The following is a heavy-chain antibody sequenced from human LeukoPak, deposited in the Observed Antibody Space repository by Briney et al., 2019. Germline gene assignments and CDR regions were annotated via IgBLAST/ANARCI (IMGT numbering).Heavy chain of an antibody. J-gene: IGHJ4*02. D-gene: IGHD4-11*01. V-gene: IGHV5-51*04. CDR3: ARLDDYRSSGDY. CDR1: GYSFTSYW. Sequence: GESLKISCKGSGYSFTSYWIGWVRQMPGKGLEWIGIIYPGDSDTRYSPSFQGQVTISADKPISTAYLQGSSLKASDTAMSYCARLDDYRSSGDYWGQGTLVTVSS. CDR2: IYPGDSDT.